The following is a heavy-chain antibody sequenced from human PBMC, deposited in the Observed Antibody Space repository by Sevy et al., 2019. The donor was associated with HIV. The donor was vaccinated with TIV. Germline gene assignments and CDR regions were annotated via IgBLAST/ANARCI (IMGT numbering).Heavy chain of an antibody. CDR2: ISGSGGST. CDR3: AKGCYSGGDCYFDS. D-gene: IGHD2-21*02. CDR1: GFTFSNYA. J-gene: IGHJ4*02. V-gene: IGHV3-23*01. Sequence: GGSLRLSCAASGFTFSNYAMTWVRQAPGRGLEWLSVISGSGGSTYSADSVKGRFAISGDNSKNTLYLQMSSLRAADTAVYFCAKGCYSGGDCYFDSWGQGTLVTVSS.